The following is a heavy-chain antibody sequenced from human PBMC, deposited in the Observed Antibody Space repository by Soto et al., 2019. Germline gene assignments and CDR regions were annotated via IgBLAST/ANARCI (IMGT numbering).Heavy chain of an antibody. Sequence: QVQLVQSGAEVKKPGSSVKVSCKASGGTFSSYAISWVRQAPGQGLEWMGGIIHIFGTANYAQKFQGRVTITADESQSAAHMELGSLRSEDTAVYYCARGLDSSGYYTGGQERGWGQGPLVTVSS. D-gene: IGHD3-22*01. CDR2: IIHIFGTA. CDR1: GGTFSSYA. CDR3: ARGLDSSGYYTGGQERG. V-gene: IGHV1-69*01. J-gene: IGHJ4*02.